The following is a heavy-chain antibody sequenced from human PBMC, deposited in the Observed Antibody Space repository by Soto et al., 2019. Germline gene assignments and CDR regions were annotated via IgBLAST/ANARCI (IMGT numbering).Heavy chain of an antibody. Sequence: QVQLVQSGAEVKKPGASVKVSCKTSGYTFTNFGLSWVRQAPGQGLEWMGWISAYNGNTNYAQNFKGRVTMTTDTSTSTAYMELRSLRSDDSAEYYCARGGTTIDYCGQGTRVPGS. CDR3: ARGGTTIDY. J-gene: IGHJ4*02. CDR1: GYTFTNFG. V-gene: IGHV1-18*01. CDR2: ISAYNGNT. D-gene: IGHD3-16*01.